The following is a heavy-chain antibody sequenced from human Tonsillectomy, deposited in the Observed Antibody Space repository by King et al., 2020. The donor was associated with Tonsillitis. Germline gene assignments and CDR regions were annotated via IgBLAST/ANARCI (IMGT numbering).Heavy chain of an antibody. CDR3: AKLSQHDAFDI. CDR1: GASISSSYYY. D-gene: IGHD2-2*01. CDR2: IYYSGRT. J-gene: IGHJ3*02. Sequence: LPLQESGPGLVKPSETLSLTCTVSGASISSSYYYWGWIRQPPGKGLEWIGTIYYSGRTYYNPSLKSRVTISVDTSKNQFSLKLSSVTAADTAVYYCAKLSQHDAFDIWGQGTMVTVSS. V-gene: IGHV4-39*01.